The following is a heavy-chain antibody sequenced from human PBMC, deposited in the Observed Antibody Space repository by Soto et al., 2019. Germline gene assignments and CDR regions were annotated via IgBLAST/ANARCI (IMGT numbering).Heavy chain of an antibody. CDR1: CDSVSSGDYY. J-gene: IGHJ5*02. D-gene: IGHD5-18*01. CDR2: VYYSGFT. V-gene: IGHV4-61*08. CDR3: ARIPMDTNMIYWLDP. Sequence: SETLSLTCTGSCDSVSSGDYYWSWMRQPPGKGLQWIGHVYYSGFTNYNPSLKSRVTISIDTSKNQFSLKLRSVTAGDTAMYYCARIPMDTNMIYWLDPWGQGTLVTVSS.